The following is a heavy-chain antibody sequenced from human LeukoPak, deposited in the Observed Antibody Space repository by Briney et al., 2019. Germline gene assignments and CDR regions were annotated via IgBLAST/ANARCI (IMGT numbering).Heavy chain of an antibody. CDR2: IWYDGSNK. Sequence: PGRSLRLSCAASGFTFSSFGMHWVRQAPGKGLEWVAVIWYDGSNKYYADSVKGRFTISRDNSKNTLYLQMSSLRVEDTAVYFCARDREVGYNDYWGQGTLVTVSS. CDR1: GFTFSSFG. D-gene: IGHD3-10*01. V-gene: IGHV3-33*01. J-gene: IGHJ4*02. CDR3: ARDREVGYNDY.